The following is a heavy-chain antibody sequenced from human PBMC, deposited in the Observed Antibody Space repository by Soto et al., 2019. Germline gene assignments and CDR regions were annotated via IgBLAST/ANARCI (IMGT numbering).Heavy chain of an antibody. CDR1: GDSVTGHY. CDR3: ATHRYNVGWEHFDS. D-gene: IGHD1-26*01. CDR2: IYYNGNI. J-gene: IGHJ4*02. Sequence: PSETLSLTCTVSGDSVTGHYWSWIRQPPGKGLEWIGYIYYNGNINYNASLSSRVTISVDMSRSQFSLKLSSVTAADTAVYYCATHRYNVGWEHFDSWGQGSVDAVSS. V-gene: IGHV4-59*02.